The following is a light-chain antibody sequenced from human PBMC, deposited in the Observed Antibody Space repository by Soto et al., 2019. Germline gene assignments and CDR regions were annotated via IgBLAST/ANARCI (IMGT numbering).Light chain of an antibody. CDR3: CAYAGSSTYVV. Sequence: QSALTQPASVSGSPGQSITISCTGTSSDVGSYNLVSWYQQHPGKAPKLMIYEGSKRPSGVSNRFSGYKSVNTASLTISGLQAEDEADYYCCAYAGSSTYVVFGGGTKLTVL. J-gene: IGLJ2*01. V-gene: IGLV2-23*01. CDR2: EGS. CDR1: SSDVGSYNL.